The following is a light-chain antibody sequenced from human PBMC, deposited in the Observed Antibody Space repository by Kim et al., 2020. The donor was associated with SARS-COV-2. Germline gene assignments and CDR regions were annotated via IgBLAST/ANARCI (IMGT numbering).Light chain of an antibody. CDR1: SSNIAYNS. J-gene: IGLJ2*01. CDR3: GSWDSSLSVVL. V-gene: IGLV1-51*01. Sequence: QSVLTQPPSVSAAPGQKVTISCSGSSSNIAYNSVSWYQHLPGTAPKLLIYDNNKRPPGIPDRFSGSKSGTSATLGITGLQTGDEADYYCGSWDSSLSVVLFGGGTQLTVL. CDR2: DNN.